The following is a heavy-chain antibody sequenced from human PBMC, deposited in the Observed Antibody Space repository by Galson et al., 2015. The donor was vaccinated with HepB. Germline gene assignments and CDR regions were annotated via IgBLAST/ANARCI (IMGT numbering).Heavy chain of an antibody. Sequence: PALVKPTQTLTLTCTFSGFSLSTSGVGVGWIRQPPGKALEWLALIYWDDDKRYSPSLKSRLTITKDTSKNQVVLTMTNMDPVDTATYYCARMTRGPIYYDSPWYFDLWGRGTLVTVSS. V-gene: IGHV2-5*02. D-gene: IGHD3-22*01. CDR1: GFSLSTSGVG. CDR2: IYWDDDK. J-gene: IGHJ2*01. CDR3: ARMTRGPIYYDSPWYFDL.